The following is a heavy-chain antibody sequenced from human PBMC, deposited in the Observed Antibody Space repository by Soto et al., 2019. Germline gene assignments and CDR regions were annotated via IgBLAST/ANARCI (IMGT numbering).Heavy chain of an antibody. Sequence: QVQLQESGPGLVKPSGTLSLTCAVSGDSISSSHWWSWVRQPPGKGLEWIGEIFHSGSANYNRSLNSRVSMSLDKSKNQFSLRLNSVTAADTAVYYCTRLEAVRFYYAMDVWGQGTTVTVSS. CDR3: TRLEAVRFYYAMDV. CDR1: GDSISSSHW. D-gene: IGHD6-13*01. J-gene: IGHJ6*02. V-gene: IGHV4-4*02. CDR2: IFHSGSA.